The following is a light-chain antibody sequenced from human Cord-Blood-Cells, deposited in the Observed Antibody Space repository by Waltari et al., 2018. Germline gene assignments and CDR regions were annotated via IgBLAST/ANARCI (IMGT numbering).Light chain of an antibody. CDR2: DAS. V-gene: IGKV1-5*01. CDR3: QQYNSYSGT. J-gene: IGKJ1*01. CDR1: QSISSW. Sequence: DIQMTQSPSTLSASVGDRVTITCRASQSISSWLARYQQKPGKAPKLLIYDASSLESGFPSRFSGSGSGTEFTLTISSLQPDDFATYYCQQYNSYSGTFGQGTKVEIK.